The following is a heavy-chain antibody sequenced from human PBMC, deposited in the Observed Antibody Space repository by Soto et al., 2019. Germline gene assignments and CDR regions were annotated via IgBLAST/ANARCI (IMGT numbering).Heavy chain of an antibody. Sequence: PGESLKISCKHSGFNFPTFWIAWVRQMPGKGLEWMGTIYTDDSDTRYSPSFQGQVTISADKSIQTAYLQWGSLKASDSALYYCARGLYSRPRGGLDVWGQGTP. CDR1: GFNFPTFW. D-gene: IGHD4-4*01. V-gene: IGHV5-51*01. CDR2: IYTDDSDT. J-gene: IGHJ6*02. CDR3: ARGLYSRPRGGLDV.